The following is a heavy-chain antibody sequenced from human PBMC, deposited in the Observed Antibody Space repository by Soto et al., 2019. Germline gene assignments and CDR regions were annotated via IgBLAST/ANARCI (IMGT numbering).Heavy chain of an antibody. Sequence: QVQLVESGGGVVQPGRSLRLSCAASGFTFSSYAMHWVRQAPGKGLEWVAVISYDGSNKYYADSVKGRFTISRDNSKNTLYLQMNSLRAEDTAVEYCARDTVPAENWGQGTLVTVSS. D-gene: IGHD2-2*01. CDR1: GFTFSSYA. J-gene: IGHJ4*02. CDR2: ISYDGSNK. CDR3: ARDTVPAEN. V-gene: IGHV3-30-3*01.